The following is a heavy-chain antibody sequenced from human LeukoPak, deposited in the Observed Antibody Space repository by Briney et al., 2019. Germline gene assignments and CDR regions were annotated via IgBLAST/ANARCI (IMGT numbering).Heavy chain of an antibody. CDR2: IRYDGSNK. CDR3: ARGPHDYGDYEGTFDY. J-gene: IGHJ4*02. Sequence: GGSLRLSCAASGFTFSSYGMHWVRQAPGKGLEWVACIRYDGSNKYYAGSVKGRFTISRDNSKNTLYLQMNSLRAEDTAVYYCARGPHDYGDYEGTFDYWGQGTLVTVSS. V-gene: IGHV3-30*02. CDR1: GFTFSSYG. D-gene: IGHD4-17*01.